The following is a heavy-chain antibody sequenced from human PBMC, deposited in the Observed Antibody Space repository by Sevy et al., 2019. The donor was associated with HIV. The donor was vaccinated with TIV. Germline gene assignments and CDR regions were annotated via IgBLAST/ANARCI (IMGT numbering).Heavy chain of an antibody. CDR2: ISSSSIYI. CDR1: GFTFSSYS. CDR3: ARDPGFDCSGGSCYPRYYFDY. V-gene: IGHV3-21*01. J-gene: IGHJ4*02. D-gene: IGHD2-15*01. Sequence: GGSLRLSCAASGFTFSSYSMNWVRQAPGKGLEWVSSISSSSIYIYYADSVKGRFTISRDNAKNSLYLQMNSLRAEDTAVYYCARDPGFDCSGGSCYPRYYFDYWGQGTLVTVSS.